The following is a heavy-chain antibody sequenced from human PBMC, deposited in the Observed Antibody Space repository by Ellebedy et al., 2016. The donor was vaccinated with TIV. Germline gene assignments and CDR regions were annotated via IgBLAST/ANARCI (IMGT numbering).Heavy chain of an antibody. CDR3: ARYRSIAAGEYDS. CDR1: GYTFTNSW. V-gene: IGHV5-51*01. J-gene: IGHJ4*02. D-gene: IGHD6-13*01. Sequence: GESLKISCKGPGYTFTNSWIGLVRQMPGKGLEWMGNIYPGDSNIRYSPSFQGQVTISADKSLSHVYLQWNSLKASDTAMYYCARYRSIAAGEYDSWGQGTLVTVSS. CDR2: IYPGDSNI.